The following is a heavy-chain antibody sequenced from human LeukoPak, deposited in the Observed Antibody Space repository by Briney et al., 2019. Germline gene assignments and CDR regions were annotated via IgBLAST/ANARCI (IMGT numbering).Heavy chain of an antibody. Sequence: PGGSLRLSCVASGFTITNNWMYWVRQAPGRGLVWVSRIKNDESTAVYADSVKGRFTISRDNAKNTPYLQMNSLRVEDTAVYYCATVFKGSSLEDYWGQGTRVTVSS. CDR2: IKNDESTA. V-gene: IGHV3-74*03. J-gene: IGHJ4*02. D-gene: IGHD1-26*01. CDR1: GFTITNNW. CDR3: ATVFKGSSLEDY.